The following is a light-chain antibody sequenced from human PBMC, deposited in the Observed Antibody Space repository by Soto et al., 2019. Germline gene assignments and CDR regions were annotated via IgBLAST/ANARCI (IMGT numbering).Light chain of an antibody. V-gene: IGLV2-14*01. Sequence: QSVLTQPASVSGSPGQSITISCTGTSSDVGGYNHVSWYQHHPGKAPKRIIYEVTKRPSGVSNRFSGSKSGDTASLTISGLQAEDGADYYCSSHTASTTRIFGTGTKVTVL. J-gene: IGLJ1*01. CDR1: SSDVGGYNH. CDR2: EVT. CDR3: SSHTASTTRI.